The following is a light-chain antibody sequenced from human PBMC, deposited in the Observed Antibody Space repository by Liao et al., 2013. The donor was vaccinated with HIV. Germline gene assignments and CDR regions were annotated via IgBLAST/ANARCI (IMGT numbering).Light chain of an antibody. CDR2: YDS. CDR1: NIGTKS. J-gene: IGLJ2*01. Sequence: SYELTQPPSVSVAPGKTATITCGGNNIGTKSVHWYQQKPGQAPVVAIYYDSERPSGIPERFSGSNSGNTATLTISRVEAGDEADYYCQVWESNSNHRGVFGGGTKLTVL. V-gene: IGLV3-21*01. CDR3: QVWESNSNHRGV.